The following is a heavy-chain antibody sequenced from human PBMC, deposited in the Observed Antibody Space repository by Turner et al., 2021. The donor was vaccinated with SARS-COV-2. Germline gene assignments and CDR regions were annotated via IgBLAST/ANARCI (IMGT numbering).Heavy chain of an antibody. CDR1: GFTFSSNY. CDR2: IYSGSSK. Sequence: EVQLVESGGGLVQPGGSLRLSFAASGFTFSSNYMSWVRQAPGKGLEWVSVIYSGSSKYYADSVKGRFTISRDNSKNTLYLQMNSLRVEDTAVYSCAREAAAGNFHGWFDPWGQGTLVTVSS. V-gene: IGHV3-66*01. J-gene: IGHJ5*02. CDR3: AREAAAGNFHGWFDP. D-gene: IGHD6-13*01.